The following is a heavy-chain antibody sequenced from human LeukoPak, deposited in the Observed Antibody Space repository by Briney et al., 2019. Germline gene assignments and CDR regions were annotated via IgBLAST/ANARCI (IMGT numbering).Heavy chain of an antibody. J-gene: IGHJ4*02. V-gene: IGHV3-49*04. Sequence: GGSLILSCAASGFTFSSYAMSWVRQPPGKGLEWVGFIRSKAYGGTIEYAASVKGRFTISRDDSKSIAYLQMNSLKTEDTAVYYCTRDHNSDYDLFDYWGQGTLVTVSS. CDR2: IRSKAYGGTI. CDR1: GFTFSSYA. CDR3: TRDHNSDYDLFDY. D-gene: IGHD5-12*01.